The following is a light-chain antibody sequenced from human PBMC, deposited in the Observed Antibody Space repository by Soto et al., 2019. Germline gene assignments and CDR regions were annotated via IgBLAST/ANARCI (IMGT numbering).Light chain of an antibody. CDR1: KLGDKY. V-gene: IGLV3-1*01. J-gene: IGLJ2*01. CDR2: QAS. Sequence: SYELTQPPSVSVSPGQTASITCSGDKLGDKYACWYQQKPGQSPVLVIYQASKRPSGIPERFSGSNSGNTATLTISGTQAMDEADYYCQAWDSSTALVFGGGTKLTVL. CDR3: QAWDSSTALV.